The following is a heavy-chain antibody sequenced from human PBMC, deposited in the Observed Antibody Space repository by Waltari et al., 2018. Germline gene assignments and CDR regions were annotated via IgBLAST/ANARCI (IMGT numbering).Heavy chain of an antibody. CDR1: GCTFSSYA. CDR3: ARVQVGAIRGYYYFDY. CDR2: IIPIFGTA. V-gene: IGHV1-69*01. Sequence: QVQLVQSGAEVKKPGSSVKVSCKASGCTFSSYAISWVRQAPGQGLEWMGGIIPIFGTANYAQKFQGRVTITADESTSTAYMELSSLRSEDTAVYYCARVQVGAIRGYYYFDYWGQGTLVTVSS. J-gene: IGHJ4*02. D-gene: IGHD1-26*01.